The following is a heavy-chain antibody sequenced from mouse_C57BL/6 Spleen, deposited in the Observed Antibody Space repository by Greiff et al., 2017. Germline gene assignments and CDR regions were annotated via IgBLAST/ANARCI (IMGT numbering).Heavy chain of an antibody. CDR2: IYPGDGDT. V-gene: IGHV1-80*01. Sequence: QVQLQQSGAELVKPGASVKISCKASGYAFSSYWMNWVKQRPGKGLEWIGQIYPGDGDTNYNGKFKGKATLTADKSSSTAYMQLSSLTSEDSAVYFCARRGDYDGSGWFAYWGQGTLVTVSA. D-gene: IGHD2-4*01. CDR1: GYAFSSYW. J-gene: IGHJ3*01. CDR3: ARRGDYDGSGWFAY.